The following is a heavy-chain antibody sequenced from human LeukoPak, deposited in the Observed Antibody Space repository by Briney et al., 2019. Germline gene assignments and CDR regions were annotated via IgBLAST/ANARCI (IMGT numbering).Heavy chain of an antibody. CDR1: GFSFSSYT. CDR2: IGYSGGSI. V-gene: IGHV3-23*01. J-gene: IGHJ4*02. Sequence: GGSLRLSCAASGFSFSSYTMTWVRQAPGKGLEWVSVIGYSGGSIHFADSVKGRFAISRDNAKNSLYLQMNSLRAEDTAVYYCARVGSTSQGAEDYWGQGTLVTVSS. CDR3: ARVGSTSQGAEDY. D-gene: IGHD6-6*01.